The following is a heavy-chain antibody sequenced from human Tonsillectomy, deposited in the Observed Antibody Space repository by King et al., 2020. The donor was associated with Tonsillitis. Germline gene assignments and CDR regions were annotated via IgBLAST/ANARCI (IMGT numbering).Heavy chain of an antibody. D-gene: IGHD2-15*01. J-gene: IGHJ4*02. V-gene: IGHV3-23*04. CDR1: GFTFSTYA. CDR3: AKVFYGGYCRGGSCQPSGVLSNHFDY. Sequence: VQLVESGGGLVQPGGSLRLSCAASGFTFSTYAMSWVRQAPGKGLEWVSSVSGNGDYTYYPDSVKGRFTISRDNSKNSLYLQMNSLRAEDTAVYYCAKVFYGGYCRGGSCQPSGVLSNHFDYWGRGTLVTVSS. CDR2: VSGNGDYT.